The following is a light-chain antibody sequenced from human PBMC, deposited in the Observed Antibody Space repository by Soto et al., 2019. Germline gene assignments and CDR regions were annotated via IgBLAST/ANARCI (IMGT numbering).Light chain of an antibody. CDR2: GNS. CDR3: QSYDSSLSGSRAV. CDR1: RSNIGAGYD. J-gene: IGLJ2*01. Sequence: QSVLTQPPSVSGAPGQRVTISCTGSRSNIGAGYDVHWYQQLPGTAPKLLIYGNSNRPSGVPDRFSGSKSGTSASLAITGLQAEDEADYYCQSYDSSLSGSRAVFGGGTKLTVL. V-gene: IGLV1-40*01.